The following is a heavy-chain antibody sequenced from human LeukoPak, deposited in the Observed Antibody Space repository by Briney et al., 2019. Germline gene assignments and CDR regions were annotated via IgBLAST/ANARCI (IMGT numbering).Heavy chain of an antibody. CDR1: GFTLSSYA. J-gene: IGHJ1*01. V-gene: IGHV3-23*01. CDR3: AKDDDWGRYKL. CDR2: ISDSGNT. Sequence: PGGSLRLSCAASGFTLSSYAMSWVRQAPGKGLEWVSAISDSGNTYHADSVKGRFTISRDNSKTTQSLQMNSLRAEDTAVYYCAKDDDWGRYKLWGQGTLVTVS. D-gene: IGHD3-16*01.